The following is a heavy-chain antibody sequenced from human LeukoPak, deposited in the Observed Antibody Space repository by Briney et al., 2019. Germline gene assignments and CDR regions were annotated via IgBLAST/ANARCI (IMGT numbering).Heavy chain of an antibody. D-gene: IGHD6-6*01. Sequence: PGGSLRLSCAASGFTFNTYWMHWVRQAPGKGLVWVSHINPDGSQTNYADSVTGRFTISRDNAKNTLYLQMNSLRAEDTAVYYCARDPARRDSYWGQGTLVTVSS. V-gene: IGHV3-74*01. J-gene: IGHJ4*02. CDR1: GFTFNTYW. CDR2: INPDGSQT. CDR3: ARDPARRDSY.